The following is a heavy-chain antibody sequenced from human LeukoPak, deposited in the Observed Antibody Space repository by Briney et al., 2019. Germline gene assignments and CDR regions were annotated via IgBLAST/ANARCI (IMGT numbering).Heavy chain of an antibody. V-gene: IGHV3-23*01. CDR1: GFTFSSYA. J-gene: IGHJ4*02. CDR2: ISGSGGST. D-gene: IGHD3-3*01. Sequence: PGGSLRLSCAASGFTFSSYAMSWVRQAPGKGLEWVSAISGSGGSTYYADSVKGRFTISRDNSKNTLYLQMNSLRAEDTAVYYCAKVSNYDFWSGYFSYWGQGTLVTVSS. CDR3: AKVSNYDFWSGYFSY.